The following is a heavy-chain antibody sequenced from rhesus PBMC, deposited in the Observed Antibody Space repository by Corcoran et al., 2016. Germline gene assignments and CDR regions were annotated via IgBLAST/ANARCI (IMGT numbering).Heavy chain of an antibody. D-gene: IGHD5-12*01. Sequence: QVQLQESGPGLVKPSETLSLTCAVSGGSISDDYYWSWIRQPPGKGLEWFGYIYGSGGGTNYNPSFKNRFTISKDTSKNQFSLKLSSVTGADTAVYYCARTRLGGYDYWGQGVLVTVSS. CDR2: IYGSGGGT. J-gene: IGHJ4*01. V-gene: IGHV4-106*01. CDR1: GGSISDDYY. CDR3: ARTRLGGYDY.